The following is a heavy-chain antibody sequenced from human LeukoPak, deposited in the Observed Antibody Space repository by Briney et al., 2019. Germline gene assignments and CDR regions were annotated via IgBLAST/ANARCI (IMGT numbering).Heavy chain of an antibody. CDR2: IKLDGSEK. D-gene: IGHD3-3*01. V-gene: IGHV3-7*03. Sequence: GGSLRLSCVASGYTFGKYWMSWVRQAPGKGLEWVANIKLDGSEKNYVDSVKGRFTISRDNTKNSLYLQMNSLRAEDTAVFYCARDQYDTWSRRGNFDSWGQGTLVIVSS. CDR3: ARDQYDTWSRRGNFDS. CDR1: GYTFGKYW. J-gene: IGHJ4*02.